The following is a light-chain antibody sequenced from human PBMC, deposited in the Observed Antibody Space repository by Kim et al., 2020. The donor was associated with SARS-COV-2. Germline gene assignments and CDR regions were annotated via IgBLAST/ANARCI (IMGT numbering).Light chain of an antibody. J-gene: IGLJ1*01. CDR3: CSYAGSYTWV. CDR2: DVS. V-gene: IGLV2-11*01. CDR1: SSDVGGYNY. Sequence: GQSVTISCTGTSSDVGGYNYVSWYQQHPGKAPKLMIYDVSKRPSGVPDRFSGSKSGNTASLTISGLQAEDEAEYYCCSYAGSYTWVFGTGTKVTVL.